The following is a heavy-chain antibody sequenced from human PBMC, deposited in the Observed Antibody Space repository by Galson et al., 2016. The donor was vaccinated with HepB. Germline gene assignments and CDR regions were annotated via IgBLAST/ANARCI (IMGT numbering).Heavy chain of an antibody. J-gene: IGHJ5*02. Sequence: SLRLSCATSGFTFNRYTMNWVRQAPGKGLEWVAYISSSSSYIYYADSVKGRFTISRDNAKKSLYLQMNSLRAEDTAVYYCARVMNSGYPFSWGQGTLVTVSS. CDR1: GFTFNRYT. D-gene: IGHD3-22*01. V-gene: IGHV3-21*01. CDR3: ARVMNSGYPFS. CDR2: ISSSSSYI.